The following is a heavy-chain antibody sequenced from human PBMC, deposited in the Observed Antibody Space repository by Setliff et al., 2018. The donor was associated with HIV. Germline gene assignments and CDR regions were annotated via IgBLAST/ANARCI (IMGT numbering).Heavy chain of an antibody. D-gene: IGHD3-10*01. J-gene: IGHJ5*01. CDR3: ARVGHYYGSGSPFDP. CDR1: GGSFSSYY. Sequence: SETLSLTCAVYGGSFSSYYWSWIRQPPGKGLEWIGEINHSGSTNYNPSLKGRVTISVDTSKNQFSLKLSSVTAADTAVYYCARVGHYYGSGSPFDPWGQGTLVTVSS. V-gene: IGHV4-34*01. CDR2: INHSGST.